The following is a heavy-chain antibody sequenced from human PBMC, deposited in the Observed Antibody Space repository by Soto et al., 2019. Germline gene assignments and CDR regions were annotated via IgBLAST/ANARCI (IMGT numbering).Heavy chain of an antibody. CDR2: IYNTGTT. D-gene: IGHD3-22*01. CDR1: GAAMSSYY. Sequence: QLQESGPGLVKPSETLSLTCTVSGAAMSSYYWSWVRQSPGKGLEWIGYIYNTGTTDYNPSLKSRVTISVERSKFQFSLKLTSVTAADTAVYYCATDSTGYYSDAFDVWGQGASVIVSS. CDR3: ATDSTGYYSDAFDV. J-gene: IGHJ3*01. V-gene: IGHV4-59*03.